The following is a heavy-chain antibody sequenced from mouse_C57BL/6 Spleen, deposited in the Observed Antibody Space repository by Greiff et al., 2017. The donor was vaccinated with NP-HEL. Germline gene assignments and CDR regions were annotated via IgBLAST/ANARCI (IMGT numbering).Heavy chain of an antibody. D-gene: IGHD4-1*01. CDR1: GYTFTGYW. CDR3: ARSNWALYYYAIEC. J-gene: IGHJ4*01. Sequence: VKLQQSGAELMKPGASVKLSCKATGYTFTGYWIEWVKQRPGHGLEWIGEILPGSGCTNYNEKFKGKATFTADTSSNTAYMQLSSLTTEDSAIYYCARSNWALYYYAIECWGQGTSVTVSS. CDR2: ILPGSGCT. V-gene: IGHV1-9*01.